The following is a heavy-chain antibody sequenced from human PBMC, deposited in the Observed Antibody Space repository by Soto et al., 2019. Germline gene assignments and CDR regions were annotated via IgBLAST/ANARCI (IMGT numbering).Heavy chain of an antibody. J-gene: IGHJ6*02. CDR1: AATSSRYA. D-gene: IGHD5-18*01. CDR3: ASRPTVDTAMVHYYYYGMDV. Sequence: SVKISCKASAATSSRYAISWVRHAHQQGLEWRGGIIPNFVTAKYAQKFQGRVTITADESTSTVYMELSSLRSEDTAVYYCASRPTVDTAMVHYYYYGMDVWGQGTTVTVSS. V-gene: IGHV1-69*13. CDR2: IIPNFVTA.